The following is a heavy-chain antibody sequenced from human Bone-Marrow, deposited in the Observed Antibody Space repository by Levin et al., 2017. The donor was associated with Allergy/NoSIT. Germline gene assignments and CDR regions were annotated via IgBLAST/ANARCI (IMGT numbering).Heavy chain of an antibody. V-gene: IGHV4-34*01. Sequence: SETLSLTCAVSGGSLGGYYWSWLRQPPGKGLEWIGEVSHHAISTYNPSLDSRVTILVDPSRNHFSLDLHSVTAADTGVYYCAVFSLRYGTFDIWGQGTMVTVSS. D-gene: IGHD4-17*01. CDR3: AVFSLRYGTFDI. CDR1: GGSLGGYY. J-gene: IGHJ3*02. CDR2: VSHHAIS.